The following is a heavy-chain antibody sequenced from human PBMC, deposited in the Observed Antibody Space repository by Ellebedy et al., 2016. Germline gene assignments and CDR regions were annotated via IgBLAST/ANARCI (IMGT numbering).Heavy chain of an antibody. CDR2: ISTDGSGT. CDR3: ARGWFGVDY. Sequence: HTGGSLRLSCAAAGSTFSTYWMHRVRHAPGKGLVWVSRISTDGSGTFYADSVKGRFTISRDNAKNTLYLEMNNLTVDDTDVYYCARGWFGVDYWGQGTLVTVSS. D-gene: IGHD3-10*01. J-gene: IGHJ4*02. CDR1: GSTFSTYW. V-gene: IGHV3-74*01.